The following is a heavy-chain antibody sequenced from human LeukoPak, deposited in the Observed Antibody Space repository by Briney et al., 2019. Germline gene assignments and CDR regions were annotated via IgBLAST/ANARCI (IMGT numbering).Heavy chain of an antibody. J-gene: IGHJ6*02. V-gene: IGHV3-30*03. Sequence: HPGGSLRLSCAASGFTFSSYGMHWVRQAPGKGLEWVAVISYDGSNKYYADSVKGRFTISRDNSKNTLYLQMNSLRAEDTAVYYCARGEDIVVVPAASPTCMDVWGQGTTVTVSS. CDR2: ISYDGSNK. CDR1: GFTFSSYG. D-gene: IGHD2-2*01. CDR3: ARGEDIVVVPAASPTCMDV.